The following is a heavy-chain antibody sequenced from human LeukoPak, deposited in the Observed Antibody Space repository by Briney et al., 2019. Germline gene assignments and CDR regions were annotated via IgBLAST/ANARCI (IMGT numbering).Heavy chain of an antibody. V-gene: IGHV1-2*02. Sequence: ASVKVSCKSSGYTFTGYYMHWVRQAPGQGLEWMGRINPNSGGTNYAQKFQGRVTMTRDTSISTAYMELSRLRSDDTAVYYCAREDTTAGWFDPWGQGTLVTVSS. CDR2: INPNSGGT. CDR1: GYTFTGYY. D-gene: IGHD1-1*01. J-gene: IGHJ5*02. CDR3: AREDTTAGWFDP.